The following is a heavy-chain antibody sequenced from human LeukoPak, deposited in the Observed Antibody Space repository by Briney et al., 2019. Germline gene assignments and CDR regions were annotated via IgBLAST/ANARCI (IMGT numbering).Heavy chain of an antibody. J-gene: IGHJ4*02. V-gene: IGHV3-15*01. CDR2: IKSTTVGGTT. CDR3: TTGPGNSGY. D-gene: IGHD4-23*01. CDR1: GLTFSNAW. Sequence: GSLRPPCAVSGLTFSNAWMSWVRQAPGKGLEWVGRIKSTTVGGTTEYAAPVKGRFTISRDDSKNTVYLQMNSLKTEDTAVYYCTTGPGNSGYWGQGTLVTVSS.